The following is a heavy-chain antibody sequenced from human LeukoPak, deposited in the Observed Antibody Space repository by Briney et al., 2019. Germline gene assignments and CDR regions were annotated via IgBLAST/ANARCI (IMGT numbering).Heavy chain of an antibody. Sequence: QSGGSLRLSCAASGFTFDDYAMHWVRQAPGKGLEWVSGISWNSGCIGYADSVKGRFTISRDNAKNSLYLQMNSLRAEDTALYYCAKGTSIYDFWSGHWGQGTLVTVPS. CDR3: AKGTSIYDFWSGH. J-gene: IGHJ4*02. D-gene: IGHD3-3*01. CDR1: GFTFDDYA. V-gene: IGHV3-9*01. CDR2: ISWNSGCI.